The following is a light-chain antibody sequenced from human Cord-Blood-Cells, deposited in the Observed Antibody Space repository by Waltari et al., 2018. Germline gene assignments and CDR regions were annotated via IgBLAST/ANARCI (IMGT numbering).Light chain of an antibody. CDR1: QDISNY. CDR3: QQYDNLLFT. Sequence: DIQMTQSPSSLSASVGDRVTITCQASQDISNYLNWYQQKPGKAPKLLIYDASNLETGVPSRFSGSGSGTDFTFTISSLQPEDIAKYYCQQYDNLLFTFGGGTKVEIK. V-gene: IGKV1-33*01. J-gene: IGKJ4*01. CDR2: DAS.